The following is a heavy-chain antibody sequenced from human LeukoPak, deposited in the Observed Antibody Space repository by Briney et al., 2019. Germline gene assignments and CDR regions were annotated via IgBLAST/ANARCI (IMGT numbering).Heavy chain of an antibody. J-gene: IGHJ4*02. CDR2: ISWNSDTL. V-gene: IGHV3-9*01. CDR3: ATNPPSSSWVY. Sequence: QLVESGGGLVQPGRSLRLSCAASGFTFDDYAMHWVRQAPGKGLEWVSGISWNSDTLGYADSVKGRFTISRDNAKNSLYLQMSSLRAEDTAVYYCATNPPSSSWVYWGQGTLVTVS. CDR1: GFTFDDYA. D-gene: IGHD6-13*01.